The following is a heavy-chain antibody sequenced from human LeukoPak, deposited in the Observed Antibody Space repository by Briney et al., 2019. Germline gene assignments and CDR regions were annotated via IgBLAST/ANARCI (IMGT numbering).Heavy chain of an antibody. D-gene: IGHD3-3*01. J-gene: IGHJ4*02. CDR3: ARKSRDDSYFDY. V-gene: IGHV1-2*02. CDR2: INPNSGGT. CDR1: GYTFTGYY. Sequence: VASVKVSCKASGYTFTGYYMHWVRQAPGQGLEWMGWINPNSGGTNYAQKFQGRVTMTRDTSISTAYMELSRLRSDDTAIYYCARKSRDDSYFDYWGQGTPVTVSS.